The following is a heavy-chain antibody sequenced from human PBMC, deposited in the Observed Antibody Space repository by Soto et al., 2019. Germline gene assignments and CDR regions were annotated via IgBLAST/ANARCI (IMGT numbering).Heavy chain of an antibody. D-gene: IGHD6-25*01. V-gene: IGHV3-30*18. CDR2: ISYDGSNK. CDR3: AKDPGYYYYYYYGMDV. Sequence: GGSLRLSCAASGFTFSSYGMHWVRQAPGKGLEWVAVISYDGSNKYYADSVKGRFTISRDNSKNTLYLQMNSLRAEDTAVYYCAKDPGYYYYYYYGMDVWGQGTTVTVSS. CDR1: GFTFSSYG. J-gene: IGHJ6*02.